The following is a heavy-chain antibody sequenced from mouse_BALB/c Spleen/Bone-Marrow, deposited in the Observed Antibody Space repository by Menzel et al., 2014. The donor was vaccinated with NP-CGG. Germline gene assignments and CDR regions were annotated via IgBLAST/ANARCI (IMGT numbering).Heavy chain of an antibody. CDR2: IYPGSGNT. V-gene: IGHV1-77*01. Sequence: VQLQQSGAELARPGASVKLSCKASSYTFTDYYINWVKQRTGQGLEWIGEIYPGSGNTYYNEKFKSKATLTADKPSSTAYMQLSSLTSEDSAVYFCARDWDYYAMDYWGQGTSVTVSS. CDR1: SYTFTDYY. CDR3: ARDWDYYAMDY. D-gene: IGHD4-1*01. J-gene: IGHJ4*01.